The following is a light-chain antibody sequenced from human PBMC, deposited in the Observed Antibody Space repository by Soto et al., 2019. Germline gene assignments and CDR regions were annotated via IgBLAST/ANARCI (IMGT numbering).Light chain of an antibody. J-gene: IGKJ1*01. CDR3: QQYNGSLVT. CDR2: GAS. Sequence: ILVTQFPGTLTMSPAESATLSCRASQSVTASYFTWYQQKPGHAPRLLIYGASSVTSGIPDRFSGSGSGTDFTLTISSLQPDDFAAYYCQQYNGSLVTFGQGTKVDI. CDR1: QSVTASY. V-gene: IGKV3-20*01.